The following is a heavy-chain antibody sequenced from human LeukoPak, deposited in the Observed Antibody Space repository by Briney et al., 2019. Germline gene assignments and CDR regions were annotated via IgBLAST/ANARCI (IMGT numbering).Heavy chain of an antibody. Sequence: ASVKVSCKASGYTVTTYGISWVRQAPGQGLEWLGWISPYNGNTDYSHKLKGRVTITTDTSTSTAYMELRSLRSDDAGVYYCAREGEMAVVSEGMAVWGKATTVTV. CDR1: GYTVTTYG. J-gene: IGHJ6*03. D-gene: IGHD5-24*01. V-gene: IGHV1-18*01. CDR3: AREGEMAVVSEGMAV. CDR2: ISPYNGNT.